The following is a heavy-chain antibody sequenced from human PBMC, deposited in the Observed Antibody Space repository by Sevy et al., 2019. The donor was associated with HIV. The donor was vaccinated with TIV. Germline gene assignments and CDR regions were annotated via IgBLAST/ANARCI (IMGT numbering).Heavy chain of an antibody. J-gene: IGHJ6*02. Sequence: GGSLRLSCAASGFIFSSYEMNWVRQAPGKGLEWVSYISNSGTTIYYSDSVKGRFTISRDNARNSLYLQMNSLRAEDTAVYYCARSVLAVAGSYGMDVWGQGTTVTVSS. D-gene: IGHD6-19*01. CDR3: ARSVLAVAGSYGMDV. CDR1: GFIFSSYE. CDR2: ISNSGTTI. V-gene: IGHV3-48*03.